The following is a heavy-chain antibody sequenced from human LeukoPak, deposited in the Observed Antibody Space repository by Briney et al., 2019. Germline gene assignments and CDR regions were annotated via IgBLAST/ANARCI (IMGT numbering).Heavy chain of an antibody. V-gene: IGHV4-34*01. D-gene: IGHD6-6*01. CDR1: GGSFSGYY. CDR2: INHSEST. J-gene: IGHJ4*02. Sequence: PSETLSLTCAVYGGSFSGYYWSWIRQPPGKGLEWIGEINHSESTHYNPSLKSRVTISIDTSKNQLSLKLSSVTAADTAMYYCARAYSSSGLFHCWGQGTLVAVSS. CDR3: ARAYSSSGLFHC.